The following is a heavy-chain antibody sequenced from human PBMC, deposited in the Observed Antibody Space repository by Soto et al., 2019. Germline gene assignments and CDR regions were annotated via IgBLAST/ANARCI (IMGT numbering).Heavy chain of an antibody. J-gene: IGHJ6*02. Sequence: GGSLRLSCAASGFTVSSNYMSWVRQAPGKGLEWVSVIYSGGSTYYADSVKGRFTISRDNSKNTLYLQMNSLRAEDTAVYYCARDPVNLYSSSSHSNMDVWGQGTTVTVSS. V-gene: IGHV3-53*01. CDR1: GFTVSSNY. CDR3: ARDPVNLYSSSSHSNMDV. D-gene: IGHD6-6*01. CDR2: IYSGGST.